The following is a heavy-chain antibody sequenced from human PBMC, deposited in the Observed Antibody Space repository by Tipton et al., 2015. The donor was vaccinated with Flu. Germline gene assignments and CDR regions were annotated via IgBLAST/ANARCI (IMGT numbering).Heavy chain of an antibody. CDR1: GDSISSSNYY. CDR2: IYTSGNT. CDR3: ARGLYGSGSYQRRYFDS. Sequence: TLSLTCTVSGDSISSSNYYWTWIRQPAGKRLEWIGCIYTSGNTKYNPSLQSRVTISVDTSKNQFSLKLSSVTAADTAVYFCARGLYGSGSYQRRYFDSWGQGTLVTVSS. V-gene: IGHV4-61*02. D-gene: IGHD3-10*01. J-gene: IGHJ4*02.